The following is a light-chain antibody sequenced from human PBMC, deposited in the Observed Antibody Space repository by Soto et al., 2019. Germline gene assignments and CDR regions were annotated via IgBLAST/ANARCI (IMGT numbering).Light chain of an antibody. J-gene: IGKJ5*01. V-gene: IGKV4-1*01. CDR3: QQYFITPIT. CDR1: QSVLSSSNNKNY. CDR2: WAS. Sequence: DIVMTQSPDYLAVSLGERATINCKSSQSVLSSSNNKNYLAWYQQKPGQPPKLLIYWASTRESGVPDRFSGSGSGTDFTLTISSLQAEDVAVYYCQQYFITPITFGQGTRLEIE.